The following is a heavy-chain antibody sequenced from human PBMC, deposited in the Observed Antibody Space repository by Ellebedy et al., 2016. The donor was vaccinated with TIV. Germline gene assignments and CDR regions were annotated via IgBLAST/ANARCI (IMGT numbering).Heavy chain of an antibody. D-gene: IGHD2-8*01. CDR2: ISGSATIT. CDR3: AKGYCSTGICYTDY. V-gene: IGHV3-23*01. Sequence: GGSLRLSCAASGFTFSNYAMSWVRQAPGKGLEWVSAISGSATITFYPDSVRGRFTISRDNSKNTLFLQMSSLRAEDTAMYYYAKGYCSTGICYTDYWGQGTLVTVSS. J-gene: IGHJ4*02. CDR1: GFTFSNYA.